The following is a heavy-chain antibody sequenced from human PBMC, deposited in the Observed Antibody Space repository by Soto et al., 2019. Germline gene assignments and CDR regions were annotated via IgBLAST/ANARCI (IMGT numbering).Heavy chain of an antibody. CDR2: IYYSGST. CDR1: GGSISSSSYY. CDR3: ARMGGSSSWYSRVTSSYYGMDV. V-gene: IGHV4-39*01. D-gene: IGHD6-13*01. Sequence: PSETLSLTCTVSGGSISSSSYYWGWIRQPPGKGLEWIGSIYYSGSTYYNPSLKSRVTISVDTSKNQFSLKLSSVTAADTAVYYCARMGGSSSWYSRVTSSYYGMDVWGQGTTVTVSS. J-gene: IGHJ6*02.